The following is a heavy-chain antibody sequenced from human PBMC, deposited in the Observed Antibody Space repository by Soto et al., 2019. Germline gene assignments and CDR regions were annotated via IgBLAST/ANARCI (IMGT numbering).Heavy chain of an antibody. Sequence: QVQLVQSGAEVKKPGSSVKVSCKASGGTFSSYAISWVRQAPGQGLEWMGGIIPIFGTANSAQKFQGRVTITTDESTSTAYMELCGLRSNDEAVYFCERDQGSGYGIKLLYFSNVDVWGQGTTVIVSS. J-gene: IGHJ6*02. CDR2: IIPIFGTA. CDR3: ERDQGSGYGIKLLYFSNVDV. V-gene: IGHV1-69*05. D-gene: IGHD5-12*01. CDR1: GGTFSSYA.